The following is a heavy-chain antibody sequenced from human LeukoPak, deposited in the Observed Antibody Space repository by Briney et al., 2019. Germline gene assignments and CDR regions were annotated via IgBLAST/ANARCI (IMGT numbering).Heavy chain of an antibody. CDR3: QVRVGYNWFDP. CDR1: GGSFSGYY. D-gene: IGHD1-26*01. CDR2: INHSGST. V-gene: IGHV4-34*01. Sequence: PSETLSLTCAVYGGSFSGYYWSWIRQPPGKGLEWIGEINHSGSTNYNPSLKSRVTISVDTSKNQFSLKLSSVTAADTAVYYCQVRVGYNWFDPWGQGTPVTVSS. J-gene: IGHJ5*02.